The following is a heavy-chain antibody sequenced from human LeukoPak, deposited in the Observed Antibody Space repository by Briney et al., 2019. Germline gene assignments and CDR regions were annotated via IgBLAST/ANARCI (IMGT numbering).Heavy chain of an antibody. CDR2: ISAYNGNT. CDR3: ARARSSSSETVY. CDR1: GGTFSSYD. J-gene: IGHJ4*02. D-gene: IGHD6-6*01. Sequence: ASVKVSCKASGGTFSSYDISWVRQAPGQGLEWMGWISAYNGNTNYAQKLQGRVTMTTDTSTSTAYMELRSLRSDDTAVYYCARARSSSSETVYWGQGTLVTVSS. V-gene: IGHV1-18*01.